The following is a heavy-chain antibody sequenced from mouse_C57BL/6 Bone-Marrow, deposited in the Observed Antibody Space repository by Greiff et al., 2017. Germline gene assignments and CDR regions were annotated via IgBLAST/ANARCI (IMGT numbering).Heavy chain of an antibody. J-gene: IGHJ4*01. Sequence: QVQLQQSGAELVRPGASVKLSCKASGYTFTDYYINWVKQRPGQGLEWIARIYPGSGNTYYNEKFKGKATLTAEKSSSTAYMQLSSLTSEDSAVYFCASGLDWYAMDYWGQGTSVTVSS. V-gene: IGHV1-76*01. CDR2: IYPGSGNT. CDR3: ASGLDWYAMDY. CDR1: GYTFTDYY.